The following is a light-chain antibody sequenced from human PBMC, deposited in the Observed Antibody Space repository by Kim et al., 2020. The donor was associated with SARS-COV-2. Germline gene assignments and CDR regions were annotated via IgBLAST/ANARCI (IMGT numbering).Light chain of an antibody. CDR2: RDS. V-gene: IGLV3-9*01. CDR1: NIGSKN. J-gene: IGLJ1*01. Sequence: SVALGQTARITCGGNNIGSKNVHWYQQKPGQAPVLVIYRDSNRPSGIPERFSGSNSGNTATLTISRAQAEDEADYYCQVWDSSTYVFGTGTKVTVL. CDR3: QVWDSSTYV.